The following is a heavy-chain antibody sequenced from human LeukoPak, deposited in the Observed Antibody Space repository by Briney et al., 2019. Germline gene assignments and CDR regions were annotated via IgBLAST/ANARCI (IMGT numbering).Heavy chain of an antibody. CDR2: INPGNGNT. J-gene: IGHJ4*02. D-gene: IGHD2-15*01. CDR3: AREWLSSGDSHYSH. Sequence: GASVKVSCKASGYTFTNYAIHWVRQAPGQRLEWMGWINPGNGNTKYSLDFQGRVAITRDTPASTAYMDLSSLRSDDTALYYCAREWLSSGDSHYSHWGQGTLVTVSS. V-gene: IGHV1-3*01. CDR1: GYTFTNYA.